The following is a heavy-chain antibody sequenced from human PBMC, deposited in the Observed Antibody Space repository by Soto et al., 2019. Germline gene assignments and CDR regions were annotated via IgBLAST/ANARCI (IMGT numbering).Heavy chain of an antibody. CDR2: IIPIFGTA. V-gene: IGHV1-69*12. CDR1: GGTFSSYA. D-gene: IGHD1-1*01. J-gene: IGHJ4*02. CDR3: ARGYRSGTQTYYFDY. Sequence: QVQLVQSGAEVKKPGSSVKVSCKASGGTFSSYAISWVRQAPGQGLEWMGGIIPIFGTANYAQKFQGRVTITVDESTSTAYMELSSLRSEDMAVYYCARGYRSGTQTYYFDYWGQGTLVTVSS.